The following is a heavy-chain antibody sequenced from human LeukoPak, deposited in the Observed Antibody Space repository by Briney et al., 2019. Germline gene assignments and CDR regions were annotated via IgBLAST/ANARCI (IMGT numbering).Heavy chain of an antibody. CDR2: IRWNSGSI. J-gene: IGHJ4*02. CDR1: GFTFDDYA. CDR3: AKGHTYYYDSSGYYDY. D-gene: IGHD3-22*01. Sequence: GGSLRLSCAASGFTFDDYAMHWVRQAPGKGLEWVSGIRWNSGSIGYADSVKGRFTISRDNAKNSLYLQMNSLRAEDMALYYCAKGHTYYYDSSGYYDYWGQGTLVTVSS. V-gene: IGHV3-9*03.